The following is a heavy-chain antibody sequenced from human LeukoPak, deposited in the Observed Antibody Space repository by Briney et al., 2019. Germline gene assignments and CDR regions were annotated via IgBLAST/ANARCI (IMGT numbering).Heavy chain of an antibody. D-gene: IGHD3-3*01. CDR1: GGSFSGYY. CDR2: IIHSGST. CDR3: ARAGGGYYDFWSGYYTPFFDY. Sequence: SETLSLTCAVYGGSFSGYYWSWIRQPPGKGLEWIEEIIHSGSTNYSPSVKSRFTISVATSKSQFSLKLSSVTAADTAVYYCARAGGGYYDFWSGYYTPFFDYWGQGTLVTVSS. V-gene: IGHV4-34*12. J-gene: IGHJ4*02.